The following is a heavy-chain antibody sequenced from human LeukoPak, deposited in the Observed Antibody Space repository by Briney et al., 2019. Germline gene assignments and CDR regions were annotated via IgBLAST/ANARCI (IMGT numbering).Heavy chain of an antibody. D-gene: IGHD2-2*02. CDR3: ARRDIVVVPAAIFGAFDI. V-gene: IGHV3-20*04. Sequence: GGSLRLSCAASGFTFDDYGMNWVRQVPGKWLEWVSGINWNGGSTGYADSVKGRFTISRDNAKNSLYLQMNSLRAEDTALYYCARRDIVVVPAAIFGAFDIWGQGTMVTVSS. CDR1: GFTFDDYG. CDR2: INWNGGST. J-gene: IGHJ3*02.